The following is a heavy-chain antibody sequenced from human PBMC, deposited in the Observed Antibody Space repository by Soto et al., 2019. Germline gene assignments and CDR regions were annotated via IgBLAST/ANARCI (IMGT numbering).Heavy chain of an antibody. Sequence: SETLSLTCTVSGGSISSYYWSWIRQPPGKGLEWIGYIYYSGSTNYNPSLKSRVTISVDTSKNQFSLKLSSVTAADTAVYYCARSEYAGGFDYWGQGTLVTVSS. J-gene: IGHJ4*02. CDR2: IYYSGST. D-gene: IGHD2-15*01. CDR3: ARSEYAGGFDY. CDR1: GGSISSYY. V-gene: IGHV4-59*01.